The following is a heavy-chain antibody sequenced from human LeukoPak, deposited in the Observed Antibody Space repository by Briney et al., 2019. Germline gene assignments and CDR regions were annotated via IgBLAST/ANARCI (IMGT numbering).Heavy chain of an antibody. V-gene: IGHV1-69*04. D-gene: IGHD2-2*01. J-gene: IGHJ4*02. Sequence: SVTVSCKASGGTFSSYAISWVRQAPGQGLEWMGRIIPILGIANYAQKFQGRVTITADESTSTAYMELSSLRSEDTAVYYCARSYCSSTSCQGGDFDYWGQGTLVTVSS. CDR2: IIPILGIA. CDR3: ARSYCSSTSCQGGDFDY. CDR1: GGTFSSYA.